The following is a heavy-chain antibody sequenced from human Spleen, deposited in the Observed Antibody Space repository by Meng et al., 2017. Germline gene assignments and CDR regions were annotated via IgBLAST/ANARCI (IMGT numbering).Heavy chain of an antibody. CDR3: ARESFQFGDY. CDR2: ISAYDGNT. J-gene: IGHJ4*02. CDR1: GYSFTGYG. Sequence: VQLVRSGAEVKKSGAAVQVSCKASGYSFTGYGITWVREAPGQGLEWMGWISAYDGNTKYAQKFQDRVILTTDTSTSTAYMELRSLRSDDTAVYFCARESFQFGDYWGQGTLVTVSS. V-gene: IGHV1-18*01. D-gene: IGHD3-10*01.